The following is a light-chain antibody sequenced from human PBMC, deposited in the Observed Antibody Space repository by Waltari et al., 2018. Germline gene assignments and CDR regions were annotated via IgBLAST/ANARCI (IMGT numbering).Light chain of an antibody. CDR3: SVWDDSLSGPV. V-gene: IGLV1-44*01. J-gene: IGLJ2*01. CDR2: DID. CDR1: SSNVGSNS. Sequence: QSVVTQPPSASGAPGQRVTISCYGSSSNVGSNSIKWYQQPPGTAPKVVMYDIDRRPSGVPDRFSGSRSGTTASLTISGLQSEDEADYYCSVWDDSLSGPVFGGGTKLTVL.